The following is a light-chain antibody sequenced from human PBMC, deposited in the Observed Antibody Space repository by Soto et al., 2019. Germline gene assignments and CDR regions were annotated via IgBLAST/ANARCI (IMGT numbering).Light chain of an antibody. J-gene: IGKJ5*01. CDR3: QQYNAWPPIT. CDR2: YAS. V-gene: IGKV3-15*01. CDR1: QSVSNN. Sequence: EIMMTQSRATLSVSAGERATLSCRASQSVSNNFAWYQQKPGQAPSLLIYYASTRATGSPARFSGSGSGTEFSLTLRRLQTEDFALYYCQQYNAWPPITFGQGTRLEIK.